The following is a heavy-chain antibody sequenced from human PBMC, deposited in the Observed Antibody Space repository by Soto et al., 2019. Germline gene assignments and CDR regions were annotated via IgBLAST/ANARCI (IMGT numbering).Heavy chain of an antibody. Sequence: ASVKVSCKASGYTFTSYAMHWVRQAPGQRLEWMGWINAGNGNTKYSQKFQGRVTITRDTSASTAYMELSSLRSEDTAVYYCARSIVVVTAADYWGQGTLVTVYS. D-gene: IGHD2-21*02. CDR1: GYTFTSYA. CDR3: ARSIVVVTAADY. CDR2: INAGNGNT. V-gene: IGHV1-3*01. J-gene: IGHJ4*02.